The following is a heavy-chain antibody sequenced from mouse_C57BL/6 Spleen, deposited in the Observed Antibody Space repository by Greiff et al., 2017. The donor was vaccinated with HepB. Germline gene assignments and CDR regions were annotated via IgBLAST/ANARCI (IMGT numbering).Heavy chain of an antibody. Sequence: LQESGAELVRPGSSVKLSCKDSYFSFMARAMHWVKQRPGHGLEWIGSFTMYSDATEYSENFKGKATLTANTSSSTAYMELSSLTSEDSAVYYCARSSNYGGAMDYWCQGTSVTVSS. D-gene: IGHD2-5*01. V-gene: IGHV1-49*01. CDR1: YFSFMARA. CDR3: ARSSNYGGAMDY. CDR2: FTMYSDAT. J-gene: IGHJ4*01.